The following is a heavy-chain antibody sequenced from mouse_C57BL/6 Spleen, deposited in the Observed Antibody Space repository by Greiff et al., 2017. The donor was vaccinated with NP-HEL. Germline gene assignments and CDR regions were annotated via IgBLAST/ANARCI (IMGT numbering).Heavy chain of an antibody. CDR2: ISSGGSYT. V-gene: IGHV5-6*02. J-gene: IGHJ4*01. D-gene: IGHD1-1*01. Sequence: EVKLMESGGDLVKPGGSLKLSCAASGFTFSSYGMSWVRQTPDKRLEWVATISSGGSYTYYPDSVKGRFTISRDNAKNTLYLQMSSLKSEDTAMYYCASRFGSSDYYAMDYWGQGTSVTVSS. CDR3: ASRFGSSDYYAMDY. CDR1: GFTFSSYG.